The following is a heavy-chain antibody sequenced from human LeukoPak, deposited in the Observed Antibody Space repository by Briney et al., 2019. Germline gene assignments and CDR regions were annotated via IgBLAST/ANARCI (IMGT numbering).Heavy chain of an antibody. Sequence: ASVKVSCKASGYTFTSYAMNWVRQAPGQGLEWMGWINTNTGNPTYAQGFTGRFVFSLDTSVSTAYLQISSLKAEDTAVYYCARLESLVSSSSAEYFQHWGQGTLVTVSS. V-gene: IGHV7-4-1*02. CDR3: ARLESLVSSSSAEYFQH. D-gene: IGHD6-6*01. CDR2: INTNTGNP. J-gene: IGHJ1*01. CDR1: GYTFTSYA.